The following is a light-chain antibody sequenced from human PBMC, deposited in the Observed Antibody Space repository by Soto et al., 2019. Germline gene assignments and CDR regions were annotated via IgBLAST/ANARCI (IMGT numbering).Light chain of an antibody. CDR1: SSDVGSYNL. J-gene: IGLJ2*01. V-gene: IGLV2-23*01. CDR3: SSYAGSSTHVV. CDR2: EGS. Sequence: QSALTQPASVSGSPRQSITISCTGISSDVGSYNLVSWYQQHPGKAPKVMIYEGSKRPSGVSNRFSGSRPGNTASLTISGLQAEDEAHYYCSSYAGSSTHVVFGGGTQLTVL.